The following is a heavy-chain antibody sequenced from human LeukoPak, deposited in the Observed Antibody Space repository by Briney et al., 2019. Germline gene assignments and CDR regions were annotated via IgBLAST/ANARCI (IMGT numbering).Heavy chain of an antibody. J-gene: IGHJ4*02. Sequence: ASVKVSCKASGYTFTSYYMHWVRQAPGQGLEWMGIINPSGGSTSYAQKFQGRLTITADQSTTTVYMELSSLRSEDTAVYFCTRGFESSTSYVSDFDFWGQGTLVTVSS. V-gene: IGHV1-46*01. D-gene: IGHD6-13*01. CDR3: TRGFESSTSYVSDFDF. CDR1: GYTFTSYY. CDR2: INPSGGST.